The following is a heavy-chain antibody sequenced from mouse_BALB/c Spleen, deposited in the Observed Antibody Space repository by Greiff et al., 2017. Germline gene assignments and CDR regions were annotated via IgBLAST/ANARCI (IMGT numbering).Heavy chain of an antibody. V-gene: IGHV1-7*01. J-gene: IGHJ3*01. CDR2: INPSTGYT. CDR3: ARDRNYGYDEGFAY. D-gene: IGHD2-2*01. CDR1: GYTFTSYW. Sequence: QVQLQQSGAELAKPGASVKMSCKASGYTFTSYWMHWVKQRPGQGLEWIGYINPSTGYTEYNQKFKDKATLTADKSSSTAYMQLSSLTSEDSAVYYCARDRNYGYDEGFAYWGQGTLVTVSA.